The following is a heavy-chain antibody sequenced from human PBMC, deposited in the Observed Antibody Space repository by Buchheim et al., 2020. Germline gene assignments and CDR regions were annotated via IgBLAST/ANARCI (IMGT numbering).Heavy chain of an antibody. CDR3: AKGGGSCCFDQ. V-gene: IGHV3-48*03. CDR1: GFTFSNYE. D-gene: IGHD2-15*01. CDR2: ISSSGSTT. J-gene: IGHJ4*02. Sequence: EVQLMESGGGLVQPGGSLRLSCVASGFTFSNYEMNWVRQAPGKGLEWVSYISSSGSTTYYADSVKGRFTISRDNSKNTLFLQMSSLTAEDTAIYYCAKGGGSCCFDQWGQGTL.